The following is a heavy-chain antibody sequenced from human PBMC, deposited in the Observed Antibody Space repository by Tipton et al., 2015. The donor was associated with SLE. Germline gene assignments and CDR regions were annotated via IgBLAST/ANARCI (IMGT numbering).Heavy chain of an antibody. V-gene: IGHV4-30-4*01. D-gene: IGHD2-2*01. Sequence: TLSRTCTVSGGSISSGDYYWSWIRQPPGKGLEWIGEINHSGSTNYNPSLKSRVTISVDTSKNQFSLKLSSVTAADTAVYYCARCSTRHYYYYYMDVWGKGTTVTVSS. CDR3: ARCSTRHYYYYYMDV. CDR1: GGSISSGDYY. CDR2: INHSGST. J-gene: IGHJ6*03.